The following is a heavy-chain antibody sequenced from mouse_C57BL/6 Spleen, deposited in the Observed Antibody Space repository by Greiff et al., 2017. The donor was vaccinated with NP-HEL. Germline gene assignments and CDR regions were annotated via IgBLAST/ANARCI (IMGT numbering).Heavy chain of an antibody. V-gene: IGHV1-59*01. D-gene: IGHD1-1*01. CDR3: ARWDYYGSRGYFDY. CDR1: GYTFTSYW. CDR2: IDPSDSYT. Sequence: QVQLQQPGAELVRPGTLVKLSCKASGYTFTSYWMHWVKQRPGQGLEWIGVIDPSDSYTNYNQKFKGKATLTVDTSSSTAYMQLSSLTSEDSAVYYCARWDYYGSRGYFDYWGQGTTLTVSS. J-gene: IGHJ2*01.